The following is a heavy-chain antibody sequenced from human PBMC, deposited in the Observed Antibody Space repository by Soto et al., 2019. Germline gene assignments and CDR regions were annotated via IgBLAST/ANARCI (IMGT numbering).Heavy chain of an antibody. CDR1: GGSVSSGSYY. V-gene: IGHV4-61*01. D-gene: IGHD2-2*01. J-gene: IGHJ5*02. Sequence: SETLSLTCTVSGGSVSSGSYYWSWIRQPPGKGLEWIGYIYYSGSTNYNPSLKSRVTISVDTSKNQFSLKLSSVTAADTAVYYCARDTRKGSTRNCWFDPWGQGTLVTVYS. CDR2: IYYSGST. CDR3: ARDTRKGSTRNCWFDP.